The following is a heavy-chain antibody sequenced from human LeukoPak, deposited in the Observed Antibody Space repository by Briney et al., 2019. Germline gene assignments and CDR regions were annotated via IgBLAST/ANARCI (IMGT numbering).Heavy chain of an antibody. V-gene: IGHV4-39*07. CDR2: IYYSGST. CDR1: GGSISSSSYY. D-gene: IGHD3-22*01. CDR3: AREKDSSGYYPNWFDP. Sequence: SETLSLTCTVSGGSISSSSYYWGWIRQPPGKGLEWIGSIYYSGSTYYNPSLKSRVTISVDTSKNQFSLKLSSVTAADTAVYYCAREKDSSGYYPNWFDPWGQGTLVTVSS. J-gene: IGHJ5*02.